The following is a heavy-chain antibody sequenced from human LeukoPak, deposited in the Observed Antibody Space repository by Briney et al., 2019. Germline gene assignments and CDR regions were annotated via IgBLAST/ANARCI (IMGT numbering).Heavy chain of an antibody. V-gene: IGHV3-11*01. D-gene: IGHD3-22*01. J-gene: IGHJ4*02. CDR2: ISSSGSTI. CDR1: GFTFSDYY. Sequence: GGSLRLSCAASGFTFSDYYMSWIRQAPGKGLEWVSYISSSGSTIYYADSVKGRFTISRDNAKNSLYLQMYSLRAEDTAVYYCARDYYYDSSGYYPYYDYWGQGTLVTVSS. CDR3: ARDYYYDSSGYYPYYDY.